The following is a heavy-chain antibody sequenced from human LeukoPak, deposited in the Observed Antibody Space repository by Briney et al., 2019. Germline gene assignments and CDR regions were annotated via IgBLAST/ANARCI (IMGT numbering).Heavy chain of an antibody. D-gene: IGHD6-13*01. J-gene: IGHJ5*02. CDR2: IIPIFGTA. Sequence: SVKVSCKASGGTFSSYAISWVRQAPGQGLEWMGGIIPIFGTANYAQKFQGRVTITADESTSTAYMELSSLRSEDTAVYYCARLVGGSSLLPRRFDPWGQGTLVTVSS. V-gene: IGHV1-69*13. CDR1: GGTFSSYA. CDR3: ARLVGGSSLLPRRFDP.